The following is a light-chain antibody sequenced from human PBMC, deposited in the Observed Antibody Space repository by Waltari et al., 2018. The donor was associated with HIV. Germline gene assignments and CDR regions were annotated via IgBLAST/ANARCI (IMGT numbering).Light chain of an antibody. CDR1: SSNVGHNY. CDR3: GTWDSSLSAVV. J-gene: IGLJ2*01. CDR2: ENN. V-gene: IGLV1-51*02. Sequence: QSVLTQPPSVSAAPGPKVTISCSGSSSNVGHNYVSWYQQLPETAPKLLMYENNERPPGIPDRCSGSKSGTSATLGITGLQTGDEADYYCGTWDSSLSAVVFGGGTKLTVL.